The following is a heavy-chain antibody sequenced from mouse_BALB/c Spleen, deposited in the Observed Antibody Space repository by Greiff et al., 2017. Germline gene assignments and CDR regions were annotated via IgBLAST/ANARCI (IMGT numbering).Heavy chain of an antibody. Sequence: QVQLQQSGPELVKPGASVKISCKASGYAFSSSWMNWVKQRPGQGLEWIGRIYPGDGDTNYNGKFKGKATLTADKSSSTAYMQLSSLTSVDSAVYFCARDYGTGYWGQGTLVTVSA. CDR2: IYPGDGDT. V-gene: IGHV1-82*01. J-gene: IGHJ3*01. D-gene: IGHD1-1*01. CDR3: ARDYGTGY. CDR1: GYAFSSSW.